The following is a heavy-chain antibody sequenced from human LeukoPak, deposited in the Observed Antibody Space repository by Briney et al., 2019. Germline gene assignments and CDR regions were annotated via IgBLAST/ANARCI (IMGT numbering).Heavy chain of an antibody. D-gene: IGHD2-2*01. J-gene: IGHJ4*02. CDR2: INHSGST. CDR1: GGSFSGYY. V-gene: IGHV4-34*01. Sequence: PSETLSLTCAVYGGSFSGYYWSWIRQPPGKGLEWIGEINHSGSTNYNPSLKSRVTISVDTSKNQFSLKLSSVTAADTAVYYCASMDRSYCSSTSCYPGTGTTSGFDYWGQGTLVTVSS. CDR3: ASMDRSYCSSTSCYPGTGTTSGFDY.